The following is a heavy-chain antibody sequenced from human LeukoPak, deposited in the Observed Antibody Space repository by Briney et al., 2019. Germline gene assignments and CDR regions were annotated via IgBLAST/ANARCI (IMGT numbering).Heavy chain of an antibody. V-gene: IGHV4-34*01. CDR2: INHSGGT. D-gene: IGHD5-18*01. CDR3: ARGGYTYGYGY. CDR1: GGSFSDYY. J-gene: IGHJ4*02. Sequence: PSETLSLTCAVYGGSFSDYYWSWIRQPPGKGLEWIGEINHSGGTNYNPSLKSRVTISVDTSKNQFSLKLSSVTAADTAMYYCARGGYTYGYGYWGQGNMVTVSS.